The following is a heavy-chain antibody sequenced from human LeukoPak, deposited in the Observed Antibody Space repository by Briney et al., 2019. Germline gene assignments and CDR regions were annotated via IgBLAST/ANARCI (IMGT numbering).Heavy chain of an antibody. J-gene: IGHJ4*02. Sequence: SETLSLTCAVSGGSISSSNWWSWVRQPPGKGLEWIGEIYHSGSTNYNPSLKSRVTISVDKSKNQFSLKLSSVTAADTAVYYCARGVGGYSSSWYFITPFDYWGQGTLVTVSS. CDR1: GGSISSSNW. V-gene: IGHV4-4*02. CDR2: IYHSGST. CDR3: ARGVGGYSSSWYFITPFDY. D-gene: IGHD6-13*01.